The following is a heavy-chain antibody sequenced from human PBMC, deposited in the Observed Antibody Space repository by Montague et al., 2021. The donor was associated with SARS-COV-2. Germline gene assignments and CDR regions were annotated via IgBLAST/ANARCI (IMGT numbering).Heavy chain of an antibody. D-gene: IGHD4-17*01. V-gene: IGHV3-30*04. CDR2: ISYDGSNK. Sequence: SLRLSCAASGFTFSSYAMHWVRQAPGKGLEWVAVISYDGSNKYYADSVKGRFTISRDNSKNTLYLQMNSLRAEDTAVYYCARATAGSYYYGMDVWGRGTTVTVSS. CDR3: ARATAGSYYYGMDV. J-gene: IGHJ6*02. CDR1: GFTFSSYA.